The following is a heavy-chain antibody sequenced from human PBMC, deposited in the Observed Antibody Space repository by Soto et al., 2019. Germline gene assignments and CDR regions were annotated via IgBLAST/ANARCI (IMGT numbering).Heavy chain of an antibody. CDR3: ARDIPLYGSGTYGMDV. CDR2: IYYSGST. D-gene: IGHD3-10*01. J-gene: IGHJ6*02. V-gene: IGHV4-31*03. CDR1: GGSISSGGYY. Sequence: QVQLQESGPGLVKPSQTLSLTCTVSGGSISSGGYYWSWIRQHPGKGLEWIVYIYYSGSTYYNPSLTSRVTISVDTSKNQFSLKLSSVTAADTAVYYCARDIPLYGSGTYGMDVWGQGTTVTVSS.